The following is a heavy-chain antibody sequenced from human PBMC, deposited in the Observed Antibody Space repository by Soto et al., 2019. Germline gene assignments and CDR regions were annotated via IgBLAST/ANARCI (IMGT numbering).Heavy chain of an antibody. V-gene: IGHV1-2*04. CDR2: SNPDSGGT. CDR1: GYTFTGYY. CDR3: ARARDWSSTSCSQRIDYMDV. D-gene: IGHD2-2*01. Sequence: QVQLVQSGAEVKKPGASVKVSCKASGYTFTGYYMHWVRQAPGQGLERMGWSNPDSGGTNYAQKLQGWVTMTRDKSISTAYMGLSRLRSDDTVVYYGARARDWSSTSCSQRIDYMDVWGKGTTVTVSS. J-gene: IGHJ6*03.